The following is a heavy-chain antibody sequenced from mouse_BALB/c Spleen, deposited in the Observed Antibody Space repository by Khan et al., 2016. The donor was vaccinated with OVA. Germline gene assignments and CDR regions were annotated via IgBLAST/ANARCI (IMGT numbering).Heavy chain of an antibody. V-gene: IGHV1-4*01. CDR2: INPSNGYT. D-gene: IGHD2-14*01. CDR1: GYTFTSYT. Sequence: VQLQESGAELARPGASVKMSCKASGYTFTSYTIHWIKKRPGQGLEWIGYINPSNGYTNYNQKFKEKATLTTDKSSTTAYLQLSRLTSDDSAVYNCVRDGAYHRNDGWFAYWGQGTLVTVSA. CDR3: VRDGAYHRNDGWFAY. J-gene: IGHJ3*01.